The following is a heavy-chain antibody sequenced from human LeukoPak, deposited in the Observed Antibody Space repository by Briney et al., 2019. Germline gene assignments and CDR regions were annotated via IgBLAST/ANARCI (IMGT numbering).Heavy chain of an antibody. CDR3: ARIDSRRTFDI. Sequence: GGSLRLSCAASGFTFSGYGMSWVRQAPGKGLKWVSAISGSGGSTYYADSVRGRITISRDNAKNSLSLQMNNLRFEGTAVYYCARIDSRRTFDIWGQGTMVTVSS. CDR1: GFTFSGYG. D-gene: IGHD1-14*01. CDR2: ISGSGGST. V-gene: IGHV3-23*01. J-gene: IGHJ3*02.